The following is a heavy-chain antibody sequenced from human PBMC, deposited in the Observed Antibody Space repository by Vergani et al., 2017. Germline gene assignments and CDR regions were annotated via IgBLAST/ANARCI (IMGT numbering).Heavy chain of an antibody. CDR3: ARGRDSGYGGNSNWFDP. V-gene: IGHV3-13*01. Sequence: EVQLVESGGGLVQPGRSLRLSCAASGFTFSSYDMHWVRQATGKGLEWVSAIGTAGDTYYPGSVKGRFTISSENAKNSLYLQMNSLRAGDTAVYYCARGRDSGYGGNSNWFDPWGQGTLVTVSS. J-gene: IGHJ5*02. D-gene: IGHD4-23*01. CDR1: GFTFSSYD. CDR2: IGTAGDT.